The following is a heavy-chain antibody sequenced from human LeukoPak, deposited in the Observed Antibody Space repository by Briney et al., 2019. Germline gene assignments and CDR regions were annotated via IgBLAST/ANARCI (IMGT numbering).Heavy chain of an antibody. D-gene: IGHD2-21*01. CDR1: GFTFSSYG. CDR2: IPYDGSNK. CDR3: ARDQHIVVVIADFDAFDI. J-gene: IGHJ3*02. V-gene: IGHV3-30*12. Sequence: GGSLRLSCAASGFTFSSYGMHWFRQAPGKGLEWVAFIPYDGSNKYYADSVKGRFTISRDNAKNSLYLQMNSLRAEDTAVYYCARDQHIVVVIADFDAFDIWGQGTMVTVSS.